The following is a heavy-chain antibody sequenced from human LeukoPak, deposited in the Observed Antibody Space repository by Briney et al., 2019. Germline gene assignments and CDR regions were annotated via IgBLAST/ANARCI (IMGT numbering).Heavy chain of an antibody. CDR1: GFSFSSSW. CDR2: IEPDGRET. Sequence: GGSLRLSCAASGFSFSSSWMGWARQAPGKGLDWVAAIEPDGRETYYVESVRGRFTISRDNAKNSLYLQMNSLRAEDTAVYYCARGPLWGQGTLVTVSS. J-gene: IGHJ4*02. V-gene: IGHV3-7*01. CDR3: ARGPL.